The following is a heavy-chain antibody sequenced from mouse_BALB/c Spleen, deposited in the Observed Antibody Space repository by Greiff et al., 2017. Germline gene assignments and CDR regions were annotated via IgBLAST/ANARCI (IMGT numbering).Heavy chain of an antibody. CDR1: GYTFTSYW. Sequence: VQLQQSGTVLARPGASVKMSCKASGYTFTSYWMHWVKQRPGQGLEWIGAIYPGNSDTSYNQKFKGKAKLTAVTSTSTAYMELSSLTNEDSAVYYCTRSITTVVEAMDYWGQGTSVTVSS. CDR3: TRSITTVVEAMDY. D-gene: IGHD1-1*01. J-gene: IGHJ4*01. V-gene: IGHV1-5*01. CDR2: IYPGNSDT.